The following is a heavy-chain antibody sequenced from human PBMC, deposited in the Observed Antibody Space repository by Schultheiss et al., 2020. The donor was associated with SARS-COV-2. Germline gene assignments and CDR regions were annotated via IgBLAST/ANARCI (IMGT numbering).Heavy chain of an antibody. V-gene: IGHV3-23*01. Sequence: GGSLRLSCAASGFTVSSNYMSWVRQAPGKGLEWVSAISGSGGSTYYADSVKGRFTISRDNSKNTLYLQMNSLRAEDTAVYYCARDSHARYMDVWGKGTTVTVSS. CDR3: ARDSHARYMDV. CDR2: ISGSGGST. CDR1: GFTVSSNY. J-gene: IGHJ6*03.